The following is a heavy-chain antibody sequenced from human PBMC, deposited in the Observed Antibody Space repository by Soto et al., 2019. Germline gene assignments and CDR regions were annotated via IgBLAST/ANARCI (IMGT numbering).Heavy chain of an antibody. Sequence: QVQLVQSGAEVKKPGSSVKVSCKASGGTFSSYTISWVRQAPGQGLEWMGRIIPILGIANYAQKFQGRVTITADKSTSTAYMELSSLRSEDTAVYYWAKSSRVGATRDFDYWGQGTLVTVSS. CDR1: GGTFSSYT. V-gene: IGHV1-69*02. D-gene: IGHD1-26*01. J-gene: IGHJ4*02. CDR2: IIPILGIA. CDR3: AKSSRVGATRDFDY.